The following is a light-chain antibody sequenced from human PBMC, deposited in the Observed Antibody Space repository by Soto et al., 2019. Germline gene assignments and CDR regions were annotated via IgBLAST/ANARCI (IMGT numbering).Light chain of an antibody. CDR3: SSYTSASRYV. Sequence: QSALTQPPSVSGSPGQSVTISCTGTSSDVGKYDRVSWYQQPPGTAPRLIMYEVTNRPSGVPARFSGSKSGNTASLTISGLQAKDEADYFCSSYTSASRYVFGAGTKLTVL. J-gene: IGLJ1*01. V-gene: IGLV2-18*02. CDR1: SSDVGKYDR. CDR2: EVT.